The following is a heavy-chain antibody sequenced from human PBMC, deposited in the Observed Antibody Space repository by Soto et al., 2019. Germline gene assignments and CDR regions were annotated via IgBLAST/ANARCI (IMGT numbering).Heavy chain of an antibody. CDR1: GFTFGDFA. D-gene: IGHD3-9*01. J-gene: IGHJ3*02. V-gene: IGHV3-49*03. Sequence: EVQLVESGGGLVQPGRSLRLSCTASGFTFGDFAMSWFRQAPGKGLEWVGFIRNKAYGGTTEYAASVKGRFTISRDXSKSIAYLQMNSLRTEDTAVYYCTKRYFGGLDAFDIWGQGTMVAVSS. CDR2: IRNKAYGGTT. CDR3: TKRYFGGLDAFDI.